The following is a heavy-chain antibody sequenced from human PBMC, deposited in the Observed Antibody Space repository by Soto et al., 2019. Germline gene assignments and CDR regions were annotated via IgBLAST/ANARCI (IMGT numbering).Heavy chain of an antibody. Sequence: ASVKVSCKASGFTFTSSAVQWVRQARGQRLEWIGWIVVGSGNTNYAQKFQERVTITRDMSTSTAYMELSSLRSEDTAVYYCAAANGQLPYPGGFDPWGQGTLVTVSS. D-gene: IGHD2-2*01. CDR2: IVVGSGNT. V-gene: IGHV1-58*01. CDR3: AAANGQLPYPGGFDP. J-gene: IGHJ5*02. CDR1: GFTFTSSA.